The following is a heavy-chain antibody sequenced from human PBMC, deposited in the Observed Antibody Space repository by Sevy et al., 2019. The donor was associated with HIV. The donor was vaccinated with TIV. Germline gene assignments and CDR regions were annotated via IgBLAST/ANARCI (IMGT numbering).Heavy chain of an antibody. Sequence: SETLSLTCAVYGGSFSGYYWSWIRQPPGKGLEWIGEINHSGSTNYNPSLKSRVTISVDTSKNQFSLKLSSVTAADTAVYYCARGSEVVVISVAFDYWGQGTLVTVSS. CDR2: INHSGST. D-gene: IGHD3-22*01. CDR1: GGSFSGYY. CDR3: ARGSEVVVISVAFDY. J-gene: IGHJ4*02. V-gene: IGHV4-34*01.